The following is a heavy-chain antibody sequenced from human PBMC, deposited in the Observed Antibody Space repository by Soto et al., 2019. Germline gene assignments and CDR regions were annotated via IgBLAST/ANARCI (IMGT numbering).Heavy chain of an antibody. J-gene: IGHJ3*02. CDR2: INEDGSFT. CDR1: GFAFSYHW. Sequence: EVQLVESGGGLAQPGGSVRLSCEASGFAFSYHWMHWVRQAPGQGLEGVSLINEDGSFTTYAESVKGRFTMSRDNAKNTVYLQMNSLRIEDTALYYCTRPRSKSSSGFDIWGRGTMVTVSS. CDR3: TRPRSKSSSGFDI. D-gene: IGHD6-6*01. V-gene: IGHV3-74*01.